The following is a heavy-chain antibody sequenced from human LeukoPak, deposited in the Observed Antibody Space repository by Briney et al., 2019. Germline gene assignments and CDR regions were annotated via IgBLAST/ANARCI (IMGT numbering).Heavy chain of an antibody. V-gene: IGHV3-33*08. Sequence: GRSLRLSCAASGFTFSSYGMHWVRQAPGNGLEWLAVIWYDGINKYYADSVKGRFTISRDNSKNTLYLQMNSLRAEDTAVYYCARVEGYCSGGSCYSGNAFDLWGQGTMVTVSS. D-gene: IGHD2-15*01. CDR2: IWYDGINK. CDR1: GFTFSSYG. J-gene: IGHJ3*01. CDR3: ARVEGYCSGGSCYSGNAFDL.